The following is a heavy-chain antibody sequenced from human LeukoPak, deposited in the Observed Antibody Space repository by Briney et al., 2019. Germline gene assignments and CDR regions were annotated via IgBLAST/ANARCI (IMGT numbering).Heavy chain of an antibody. CDR3: AKLRNFVGSGRPYYFDY. CDR2: IRYDGSNK. CDR1: GFTFSSYG. Sequence: GGSLRLSCAASGFTFSSYGMHWVRQAPGKGLEWVAFIRYDGSNKYYADSVKGRFTIFRDNSKNTLYLQMNSLRAEDTAVYYCAKLRNFVGSGRPYYFDYWGQGTLVTVSS. D-gene: IGHD3-10*01. V-gene: IGHV3-30*02. J-gene: IGHJ4*02.